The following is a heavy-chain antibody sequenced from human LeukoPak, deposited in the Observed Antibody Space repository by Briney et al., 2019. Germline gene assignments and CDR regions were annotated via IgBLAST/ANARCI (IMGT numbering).Heavy chain of an antibody. CDR2: IRFDGSNK. J-gene: IGHJ4*02. V-gene: IGHV3-30*02. Sequence: GGSLRLSCAASGFTFSSYGMRWVRQAPGEGLEWVAFIRFDGSNKYYADSVKGRFTISRDNSKNTLSLQMNSLRADDTAVYYCARGRHYNILTGFRDRILGFDYWGQGTLVTASS. CDR1: GFTFSSYG. CDR3: ARGRHYNILTGFRDRILGFDY. D-gene: IGHD3-9*01.